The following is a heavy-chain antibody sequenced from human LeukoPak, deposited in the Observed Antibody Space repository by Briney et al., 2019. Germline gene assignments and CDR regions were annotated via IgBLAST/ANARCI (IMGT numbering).Heavy chain of an antibody. CDR1: GLTFSRYN. CDR2: IGTSSNNI. D-gene: IGHD1-7*01. V-gene: IGHV3-21*01. J-gene: IGHJ4*02. Sequence: PGGSLRLSCAASGLTFSRYNMNWVRQAPGKGLEWVSSIGTSSNNIYYTDSVKGRFTISRDNAKNSLYLQVDSLRVEDTAVYFCASGTVGNYTIDYWGQGTLVTVSS. CDR3: ASGTVGNYTIDY.